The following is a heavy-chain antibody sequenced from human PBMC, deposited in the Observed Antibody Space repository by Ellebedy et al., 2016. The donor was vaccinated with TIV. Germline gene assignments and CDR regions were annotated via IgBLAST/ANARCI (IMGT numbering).Heavy chain of an antibody. J-gene: IGHJ5*02. V-gene: IGHV4-39*01. D-gene: IGHD3-22*01. Sequence: MPSETLSLTCTVSGGPISSSSYYWGWIRQPPGKGLEWIGSIYYSGSTYYNPSLKSRVTISVDTSKNQFSLKLSSVTAADTAVYYCARQEDDSSPNWFDPWGQGTLVTVSS. CDR2: IYYSGST. CDR1: GGPISSSSYY. CDR3: ARQEDDSSPNWFDP.